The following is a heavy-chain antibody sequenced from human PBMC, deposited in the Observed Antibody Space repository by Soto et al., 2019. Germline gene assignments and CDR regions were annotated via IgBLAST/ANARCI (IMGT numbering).Heavy chain of an antibody. CDR1: GGTFSSYA. D-gene: IGHD2-15*01. V-gene: IGHV1-69*12. CDR3: ARESRYCSGGSCYFLPGIDY. J-gene: IGHJ4*02. Sequence: QVQLVQSGAEVKKPGSSVKVSCKASGGTFSSYAISWVRQAPGQGLEWMGGITPIFGTANYAQKLQGRVTITADEDTRTADMELSSLRYEDTAVYYCARESRYCSGGSCYFLPGIDYWGQGTLVTVSS. CDR2: ITPIFGTA.